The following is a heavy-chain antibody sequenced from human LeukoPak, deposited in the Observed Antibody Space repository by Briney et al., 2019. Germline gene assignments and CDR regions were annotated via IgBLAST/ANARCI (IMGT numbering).Heavy chain of an antibody. Sequence: GGSLRLSCAASGFTFSSYSMNWVRQAPGKGLEWVSSISSSSSYIYYADSVKGRFTISRDNAKNTLYLQMNSLRTEDTAVYYCARESAVPGSYYFDYWGQGTLVTVSS. CDR3: ARESAVPGSYYFDY. D-gene: IGHD5-12*01. CDR2: ISSSSSYI. V-gene: IGHV3-21*01. CDR1: GFTFSSYS. J-gene: IGHJ4*02.